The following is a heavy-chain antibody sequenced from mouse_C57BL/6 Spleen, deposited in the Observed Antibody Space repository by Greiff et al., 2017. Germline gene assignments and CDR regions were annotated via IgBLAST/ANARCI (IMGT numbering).Heavy chain of an antibody. J-gene: IGHJ4*01. Sequence: EVKLMESGGGLVKPGGSLKLSCAASGFTFSSYAMSWVRQTPEKRLEWVATISDGGSYTYYPDNVKGRFTISRDNAKNNLYLQMSHLKSEDTAMYYCARDPLITTVVPAPYAMDYWGQGTSVTVSS. V-gene: IGHV5-4*01. CDR3: ARDPLITTVVPAPYAMDY. CDR2: ISDGGSYT. CDR1: GFTFSSYA. D-gene: IGHD1-1*01.